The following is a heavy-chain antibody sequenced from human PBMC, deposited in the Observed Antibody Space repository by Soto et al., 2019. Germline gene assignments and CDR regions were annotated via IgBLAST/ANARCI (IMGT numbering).Heavy chain of an antibody. Sequence: EVQLVESGGGLVQPGGSLRLSCAASGFTFSDHYMDWVRQAPGKGLEWVGRSKNKADSYTTEYAASVKGRFTISRDGSKNFLFLQMKRPKTEDPAVYYFNVWGSGKGFGAAWGQGILVTVSS. J-gene: IGHJ4*02. CDR1: GFTFSDHY. D-gene: IGHD3-10*01. CDR3: NVWGSGKGFGAA. CDR2: SKNKADSYTT. V-gene: IGHV3-72*01.